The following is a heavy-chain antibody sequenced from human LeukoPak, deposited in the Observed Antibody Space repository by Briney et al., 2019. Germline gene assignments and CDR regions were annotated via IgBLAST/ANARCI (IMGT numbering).Heavy chain of an antibody. J-gene: IGHJ6*03. V-gene: IGHV4-4*07. CDR2: IHISGTT. D-gene: IGHD6-19*01. Sequence: PSETLSLTCTVSGGSISNYYWSWIRQPAGKGLEWIGRIHISGTTNYNPSLKSRVTMSLDTSKNQLSLRLSSVTAADTAVYYCARVCAPCSGWHYYMDVWGKGTTVTVSS. CDR3: ARVCAPCSGWHYYMDV. CDR1: GGSISNYY.